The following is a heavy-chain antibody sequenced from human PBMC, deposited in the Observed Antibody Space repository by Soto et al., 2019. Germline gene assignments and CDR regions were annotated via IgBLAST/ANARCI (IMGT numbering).Heavy chain of an antibody. Sequence: PPENQCLTYSILGGPFSGYRRPWLRQPPGKGLEWIGEVDHSGSTNYTPSLKSRVTISVDTSKNQFSLKLSSVTAADTAVYYCARGRKEYSSSWYVDWGQGTLVTVS. CDR3: ARGRKEYSSSWYVD. D-gene: IGHD6-13*01. V-gene: IGHV4-34*01. CDR1: GGPFSGYR. CDR2: VDHSGST. J-gene: IGHJ4*02.